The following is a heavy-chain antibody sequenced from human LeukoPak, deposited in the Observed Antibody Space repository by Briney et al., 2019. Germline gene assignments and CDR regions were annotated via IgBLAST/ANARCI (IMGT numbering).Heavy chain of an antibody. CDR3: AKDRVRDYYDSSGRYYFDY. CDR2: ISSDGSHE. Sequence: PGRSLRLSCAASGFTFRSYGMNWVRQAPGKGLEWVAVISSDGSHEYYADSVKGRFTISRDNSKNTLFLQMKSLRAEDTAVYYCAKDRVRDYYDSSGRYYFDYWGQGTLVTVSS. V-gene: IGHV3-30*18. J-gene: IGHJ4*02. CDR1: GFTFRSYG. D-gene: IGHD3-22*01.